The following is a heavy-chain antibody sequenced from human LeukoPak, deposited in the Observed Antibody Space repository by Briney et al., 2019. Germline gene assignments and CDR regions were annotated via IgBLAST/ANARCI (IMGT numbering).Heavy chain of an antibody. J-gene: IGHJ4*02. CDR3: ARYSRDLRHRTPIDY. V-gene: IGHV4-38-2*01. D-gene: IGHD2-21*01. CDR2: IYHSGST. Sequence: PSETLSLTCAVSGYSISSGYYWGWIRPPPGKGLEWIGSIYHSGSTYYNPSLKSRVTISVDTSKNQFSLKLSSVTAADTAVYYCARYSRDLRHRTPIDYWGQGTLVTVSS. CDR1: GYSISSGYY.